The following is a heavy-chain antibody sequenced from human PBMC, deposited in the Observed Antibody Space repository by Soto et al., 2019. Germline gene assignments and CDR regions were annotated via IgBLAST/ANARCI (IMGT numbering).Heavy chain of an antibody. V-gene: IGHV1-69*02. Sequence: QVQLVQSGAEVKKPGSSVKVSCKASGGTFSSYTISWVRQAPGQGLEWMGRTIPILGIANYAQKFQGRVTITADKSTSTAYMELSSLRSEDTAVYYCARGSPYSGYDRLYYYYGMDVWGQGTTVTVSS. J-gene: IGHJ6*02. D-gene: IGHD5-12*01. CDR1: GGTFSSYT. CDR2: TIPILGIA. CDR3: ARGSPYSGYDRLYYYYGMDV.